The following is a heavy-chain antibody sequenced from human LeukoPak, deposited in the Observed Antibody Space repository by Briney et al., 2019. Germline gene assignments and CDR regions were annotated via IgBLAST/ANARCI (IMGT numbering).Heavy chain of an antibody. CDR2: ISAYNGNK. CDR1: GYTFSSYG. CDR3: ARAPSDYSNYLFDYYGMDV. V-gene: IGHV1-18*01. J-gene: IGHJ6*02. Sequence: ASVKVSCKASGYTFSSYGISWVRQAPGQGLEWMGWISAYNGNKNYAQKLQGRVTMTTDTSTSTAYMELRSLRSDDTAVYYCARAPSDYSNYLFDYYGMDVWGQGTTVTVSS. D-gene: IGHD4-11*01.